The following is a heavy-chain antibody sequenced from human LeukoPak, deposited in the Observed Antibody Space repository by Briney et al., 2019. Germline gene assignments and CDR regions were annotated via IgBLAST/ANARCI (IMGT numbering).Heavy chain of an antibody. CDR3: AREGAIAAAPDY. V-gene: IGHV4-34*01. Sequence: PSETLSLTCAVYGGSFSGYYWSWIRQPPGKGLEWIGEINHSGSTNYNPSLKSRVTISVDTSKNQFSLKLSSVTAADTAVYYCAREGAIAAAPDYWGQGTLVTVSS. D-gene: IGHD6-13*01. J-gene: IGHJ4*02. CDR2: INHSGST. CDR1: GGSFSGYY.